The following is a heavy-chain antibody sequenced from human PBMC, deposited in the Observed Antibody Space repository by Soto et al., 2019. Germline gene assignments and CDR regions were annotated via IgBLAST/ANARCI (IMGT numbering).Heavy chain of an antibody. CDR3: ASDSSDSSRADSFDV. Sequence: GGSLRLSCAVSGFTVSNTYMSCVRQAPGKGLEWVAVIYRGVSTHYADSVKGRFTISRDDSKNTIYLQMNSLRAEDTAVYYCASDSSDSSRADSFDVWGQGKMVTVSS. CDR1: GFTVSNTY. V-gene: IGHV3-53*01. D-gene: IGHD6-25*01. J-gene: IGHJ3*01. CDR2: IYRGVST.